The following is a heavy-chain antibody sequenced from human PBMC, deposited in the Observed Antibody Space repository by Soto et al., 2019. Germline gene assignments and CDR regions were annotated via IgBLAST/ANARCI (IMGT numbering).Heavy chain of an antibody. D-gene: IGHD5-12*01. CDR1: GYTFTGYY. Sequence: VASVKVSCKASGYTFTGYYMHWVRQAPGQGLEWMGWINPNSGGTNYAQKFQGRVTMTRDTSISTAYMELSRLRSYDTAVYYCARVGGVATMGYYYYGMGVWGQGTTVTVSS. V-gene: IGHV1-2*02. CDR3: ARVGGVATMGYYYYGMGV. J-gene: IGHJ6*02. CDR2: INPNSGGT.